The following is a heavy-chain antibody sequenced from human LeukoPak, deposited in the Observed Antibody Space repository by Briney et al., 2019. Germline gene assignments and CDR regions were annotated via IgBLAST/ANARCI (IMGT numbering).Heavy chain of an antibody. V-gene: IGHV3-48*03. Sequence: GGSLRLSCAAFGFTFSSYEMNWVRQAPGKGLEWVSYISSSGSTIYYADSVKGRFTISRDNAKNSLYLQMNSLRAEDTAVYYCARESMIVVGAHDYWGQGTLVTVSS. CDR1: GFTFSSYE. CDR2: ISSSGSTI. D-gene: IGHD3-22*01. J-gene: IGHJ4*02. CDR3: ARESMIVVGAHDY.